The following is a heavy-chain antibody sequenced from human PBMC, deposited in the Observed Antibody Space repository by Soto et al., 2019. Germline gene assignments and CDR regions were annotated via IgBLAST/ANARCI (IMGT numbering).Heavy chain of an antibody. D-gene: IGHD3-16*01. CDR2: IYYSGST. CDR3: ARWEGGGLAGKNWFDP. J-gene: IGHJ5*02. CDR1: GGSISSSSYY. V-gene: IGHV4-39*01. Sequence: SETLSLTCTVSGGSISSSSYYWGWIRQPPGKGLEWIGSIYYSGSTYYNPSLKSRVTISVDTSKNQFSLKLSSVTAADTAVYYCARWEGGGLAGKNWFDPWGQGTLVTVSS.